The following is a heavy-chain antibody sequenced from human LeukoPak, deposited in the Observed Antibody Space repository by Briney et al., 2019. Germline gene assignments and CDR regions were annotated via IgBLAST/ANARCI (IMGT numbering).Heavy chain of an antibody. CDR3: AREKAVAGHDAFDI. J-gene: IGHJ3*02. V-gene: IGHV1-69*13. CDR1: GGTFSSYA. Sequence: ASVKVSCKASGGTFSSYAISWVRQAPGQGLEWMGGIIPIFGTAHYAQKFQGRVTITADESTSTAYMELSSLRSEDTAVYYCAREKAVAGHDAFDIWGQGTMVTVSS. D-gene: IGHD6-19*01. CDR2: IIPIFGTA.